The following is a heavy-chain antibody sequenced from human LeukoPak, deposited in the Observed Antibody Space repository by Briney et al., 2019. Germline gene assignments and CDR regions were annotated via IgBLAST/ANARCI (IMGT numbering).Heavy chain of an antibody. CDR3: ADILGYCSGGSCYRDAFDI. CDR2: ITPFNGNT. Sequence: ASVKVSCKASGYTFTGYYMHWVRQAPGQALEWMGWITPFNGNTNYAQKFQDRVTITRDRSMSTAYMELSSLRSEDTAMYYCADILGYCSGGSCYRDAFDIWGQGTMVTVSS. V-gene: IGHV1-45*02. J-gene: IGHJ3*02. D-gene: IGHD2-15*01. CDR1: GYTFTGYY.